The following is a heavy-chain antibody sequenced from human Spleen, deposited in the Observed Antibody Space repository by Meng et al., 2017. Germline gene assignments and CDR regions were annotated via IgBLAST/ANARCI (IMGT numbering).Heavy chain of an antibody. V-gene: IGHV4-39*07. Sequence: SETLSLTCTVSGGSISSSSYYWGWIRQPPGKGLEWIGSIYYSGSTYYNPSLKSRGTISVDTSKKQFSLKLSSVTAADTAVYYCARGPIVSGAVTNVDGMDVWGQGTTVTVSS. D-gene: IGHD2-21*01. CDR2: IYYSGST. CDR3: ARGPIVSGAVTNVDGMDV. J-gene: IGHJ6*02. CDR1: GGSISSSSYY.